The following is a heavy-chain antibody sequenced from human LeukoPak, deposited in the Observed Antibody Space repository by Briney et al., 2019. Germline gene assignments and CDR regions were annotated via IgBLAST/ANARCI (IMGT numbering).Heavy chain of an antibody. D-gene: IGHD3-3*01. CDR1: GFTFSSYA. CDR2: ISGSGGST. V-gene: IGHV3-23*01. CDR3: AKASPITIFGVVNLFDY. J-gene: IGHJ4*02. Sequence: GGSLRLSCAASGFTFSSYAMSWVRQAPGKGLEWVSAISGSGGSTYYADSVKGRFTTSRDNSKNTLYLQMNSLRDEDTAVYYCAKASPITIFGVVNLFDYWGQGTLVTVSS.